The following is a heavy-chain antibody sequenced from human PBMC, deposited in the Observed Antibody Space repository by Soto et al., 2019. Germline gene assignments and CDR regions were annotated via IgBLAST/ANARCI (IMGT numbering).Heavy chain of an antibody. CDR2: ISYDGSNK. J-gene: IGHJ6*02. CDR3: ARDLSILYGMDV. CDR1: GFTFSSYA. V-gene: IGHV3-30-3*01. Sequence: GGSLRLSCAASGFTFSSYAMHWVRQAPGKGLEWVAVISYDGSNKYYADSVKGRFTISRDNSKNTLYLQMNSLRAEDTAVYYCARDLSILYGMDVWGQGTTVTVSS.